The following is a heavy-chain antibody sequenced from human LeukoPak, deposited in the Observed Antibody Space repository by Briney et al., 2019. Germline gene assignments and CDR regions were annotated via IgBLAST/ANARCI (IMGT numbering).Heavy chain of an antibody. CDR3: ARKGPQYSSGWYQSDWFDP. CDR1: GGSFSGYY. Sequence: SETLSLTCAVYGGSFSGYYWSWIRQPPGKGLEWIGEINHSGSTNYNPSLKSRVTISVDTSKNQFSLKLSSVTAADTAVYYCARKGPQYSSGWYQSDWFDPWGQGTLVTVSS. CDR2: INHSGST. V-gene: IGHV4-34*01. J-gene: IGHJ5*02. D-gene: IGHD6-19*01.